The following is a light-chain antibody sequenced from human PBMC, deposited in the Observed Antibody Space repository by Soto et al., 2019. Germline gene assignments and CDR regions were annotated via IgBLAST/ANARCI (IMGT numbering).Light chain of an antibody. CDR3: QHLVS. V-gene: IGKV1-5*03. J-gene: IGKJ2*01. Sequence: DIQLTQSPSALSASVGDRVTVTCRASQSISSWLAWYQQKPGKAPKLLIHKASNLQIGVPSRFSGSGSATEFTLTISSLQPDDFATYYCQHLVSFGQGTKLEIK. CDR1: QSISSW. CDR2: KAS.